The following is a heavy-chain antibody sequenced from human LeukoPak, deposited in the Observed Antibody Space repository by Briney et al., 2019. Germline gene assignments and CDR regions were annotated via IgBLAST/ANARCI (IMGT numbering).Heavy chain of an antibody. Sequence: GESLKISCKGSGYKFTNYWIAWVRQMPGQGLEWLGIIYPRDSDTRYSPSFQGQVTISADKSISTAYLQWSSLKASDTAMYYCARNIRRYYGSGSTSYYYYYMDVWGKGTTVTVSS. V-gene: IGHV5-51*01. J-gene: IGHJ6*03. D-gene: IGHD3-10*01. CDR1: GYKFTNYW. CDR3: ARNIRRYYGSGSTSYYYYYMDV. CDR2: IYPRDSDT.